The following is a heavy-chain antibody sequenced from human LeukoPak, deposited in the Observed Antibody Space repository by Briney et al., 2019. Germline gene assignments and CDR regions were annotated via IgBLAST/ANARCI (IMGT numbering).Heavy chain of an antibody. CDR2: INGSGGST. J-gene: IGHJ4*02. CDR1: GFTLSSYA. D-gene: IGHD3-22*01. V-gene: IGHV3-23*01. Sequence: GGSLRLSCEASGFTLSSYAMSWVRQAPGKGLEWVSAINGSGGSTYYADSVKGHFTISRDNSRNTLYLQMNSLRAEDTAVYYCAKESPRELDCYDSRGESDYWGQGTLVTVSS. CDR3: AKESPRELDCYDSRGESDY.